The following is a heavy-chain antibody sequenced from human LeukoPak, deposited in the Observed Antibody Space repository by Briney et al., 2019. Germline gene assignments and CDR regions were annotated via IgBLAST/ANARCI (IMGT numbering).Heavy chain of an antibody. D-gene: IGHD2-2*01. J-gene: IGHJ3*02. CDR3: ARGGYCSSTSCYLWAFDI. V-gene: IGHV4-4*07. CDR2: IYTSGST. Sequence: SETLSLTCTVSGGSISSYYWSWIRQPAGQGLEWIGRIYTSGSTNYNPSLKSRVTMSVDTSKNRPSLKLTSVSAGDTAVSYCARGGYCSSTSCYLWAFDIWGQGTMVTVSS. CDR1: GGSISSYY.